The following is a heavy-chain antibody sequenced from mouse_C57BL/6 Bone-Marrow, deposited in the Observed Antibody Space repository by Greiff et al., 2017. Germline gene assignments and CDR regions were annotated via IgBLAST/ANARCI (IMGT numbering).Heavy chain of an antibody. CDR2: IYPGDGDT. CDR1: GYAFSSSW. CDR3: ARWDYDYDGAY. V-gene: IGHV1-82*01. D-gene: IGHD2-4*01. J-gene: IGHJ3*01. Sequence: VHLVESGPELVKPGASVKISCKASGYAFSSSWMNWVKQRPGKGLEWIGRIYPGDGDTNYNGKFKGKATLTADKSSSTAYMQLSSLTSEDSAVYFCARWDYDYDGAYWGQGTLVTVSA.